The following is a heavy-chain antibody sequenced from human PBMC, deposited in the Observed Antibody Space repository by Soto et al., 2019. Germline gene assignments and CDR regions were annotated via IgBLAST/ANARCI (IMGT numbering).Heavy chain of an antibody. V-gene: IGHV3-30-3*01. D-gene: IGHD5-18*01. Sequence: QVQLVESGGGVGQPGRSLRLSWEASGFTFSSYARHGVGKAPGKGREGGAVISYDGSNKYYADSLKGRFTISRDNSKNTLYLQMNSLRAEDTAVYYCASGGAAMVTFYYYGMDVWGQGTTVPVSS. CDR3: ASGGAAMVTFYYYGMDV. J-gene: IGHJ6*02. CDR2: ISYDGSNK. CDR1: GFTFSSYA.